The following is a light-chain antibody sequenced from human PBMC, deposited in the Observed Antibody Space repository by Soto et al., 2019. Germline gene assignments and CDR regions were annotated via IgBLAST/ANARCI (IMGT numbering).Light chain of an antibody. CDR2: DAS. Sequence: SLSTLSVHIGDRVTITCRASQSISSWLAWYQQKPGKAPKLLIYDASSLESGVPSRFSGSGSGTEFTLTISSLQPDDLATYYCQQFTSYSPVAFRHGTKVDIK. V-gene: IGKV1-5*01. CDR3: QQFTSYSPVA. CDR1: QSISSW. J-gene: IGKJ1*01.